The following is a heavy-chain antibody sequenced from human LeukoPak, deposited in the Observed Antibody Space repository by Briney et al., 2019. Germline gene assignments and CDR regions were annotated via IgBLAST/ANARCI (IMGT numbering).Heavy chain of an antibody. D-gene: IGHD2-15*01. Sequence: GGSLRLSCAASGFTFSSYSMSWVRQAPGKGLEWVSVIYSGGSTYYADSVKGRFTISRDNSKNTLYLQMNSLRAEDTAVYYCARDGGGYCSGGSCLPPDYWGQGTLVTVSS. CDR1: GFTFSSYS. J-gene: IGHJ4*02. CDR2: IYSGGST. CDR3: ARDGGGYCSGGSCLPPDY. V-gene: IGHV3-53*01.